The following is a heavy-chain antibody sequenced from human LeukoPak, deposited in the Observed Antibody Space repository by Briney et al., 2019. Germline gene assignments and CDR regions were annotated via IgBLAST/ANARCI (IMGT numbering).Heavy chain of an antibody. CDR1: GDSITSYY. J-gene: IGHJ4*02. V-gene: IGHV4-59*01. Sequence: SETLSLTCTVSGDSITSYYWSWIRQPPGKGLEWIGYIYDSGSSNYNPSLKSRVTISVDTSKNQFSLKVSSVTAADTAVYYCARTIVGATKRIREVGFDYWGQGTLVTVPS. D-gene: IGHD1-26*01. CDR2: IYDSGSS. CDR3: ARTIVGATKRIREVGFDY.